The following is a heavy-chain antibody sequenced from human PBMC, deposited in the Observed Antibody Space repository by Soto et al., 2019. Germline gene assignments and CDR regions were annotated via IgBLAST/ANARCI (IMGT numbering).Heavy chain of an antibody. V-gene: IGHV1-2*04. CDR1: GYTFTGYY. D-gene: IGHD6-19*01. Sequence: QVQLVQSGAEVKKPGASVKVSCKASGYTFTGYYMHWVRQAPGQGLEWMGWINPNSGGTNYAQKLQGWVTMTRDTSISTAYMELSRLRSDDTAVYYCARGGAVAGTEGPILYYFDYWGQGTLVTVSS. CDR2: INPNSGGT. J-gene: IGHJ4*02. CDR3: ARGGAVAGTEGPILYYFDY.